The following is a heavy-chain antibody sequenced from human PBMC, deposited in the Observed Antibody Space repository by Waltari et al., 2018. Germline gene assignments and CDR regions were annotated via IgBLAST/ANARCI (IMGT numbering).Heavy chain of an antibody. CDR1: GFSFGSHW. J-gene: IGHJ4*02. CDR3: ARLYMAAFDY. CDR2: IKEDGGEK. V-gene: IGHV3-7*01. D-gene: IGHD1-20*01. Sequence: EVQLVESGGGLVQPGGSLRLCWAASGFSFGSHWMTWVRQAPGKGLEWVANIKEDGGEKYYVDSVKGRFTISRDNAKNSLYLQMNSLRAEDTAVYYCARLYMAAFDYWDEGTLVTVSS.